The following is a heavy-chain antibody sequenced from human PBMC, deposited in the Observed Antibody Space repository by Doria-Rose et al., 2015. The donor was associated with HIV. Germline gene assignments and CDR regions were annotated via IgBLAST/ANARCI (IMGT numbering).Heavy chain of an antibody. CDR2: IFSYDAR. J-gene: IGHJ4*02. CDR3: ARIKSSRWYHKYYFDF. V-gene: IGHV2-26*01. Sequence: QVTLKESGPVLVKPAETLTLTCTVSGVSLSSPGMGVSWIRQPPGKALEWLANIFSYDARSYKTSMKSRLTISRGTSKSQVVLTTTDMDPVDTATYYCARIKSSRWYHKYYFDFWGQGTLSSSPQ. CDR1: GVSLSSPGMG. D-gene: IGHD6-13*01.